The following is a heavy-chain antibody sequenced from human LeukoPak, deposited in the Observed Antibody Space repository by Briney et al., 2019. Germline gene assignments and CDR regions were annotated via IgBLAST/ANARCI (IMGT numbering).Heavy chain of an antibody. J-gene: IGHJ6*02. Sequence: PGGSLRLSCAASGFTFSSYAMHWVRQAPGKGLECVAVISYDGSNKYYADSVKGRFTISRDNSKNTLYLQMNSLRAEDTAVYYCARDHSGYCSGGSCYGRAYYYYGMDVWGQGTTVTVSS. V-gene: IGHV3-30-3*01. CDR3: ARDHSGYCSGGSCYGRAYYYYGMDV. CDR1: GFTFSSYA. D-gene: IGHD2-15*01. CDR2: ISYDGSNK.